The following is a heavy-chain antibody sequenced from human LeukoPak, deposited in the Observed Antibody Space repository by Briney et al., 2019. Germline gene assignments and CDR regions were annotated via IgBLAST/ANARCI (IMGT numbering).Heavy chain of an antibody. CDR2: IRSDSIKK. D-gene: IGHD4-17*01. Sequence: GGSLRLSCAASGFTFSSYAMHWVRQAPGKGLEWVAFIRSDSIKKYYTDSVKGRFTISRDNSKNTLYLQMSSLRAEDTAVYYRARDPSSMTTVTSGWGQGTLVTVSS. CDR3: ARDPSSMTTVTSG. V-gene: IGHV3-30*02. CDR1: GFTFSSYA. J-gene: IGHJ4*02.